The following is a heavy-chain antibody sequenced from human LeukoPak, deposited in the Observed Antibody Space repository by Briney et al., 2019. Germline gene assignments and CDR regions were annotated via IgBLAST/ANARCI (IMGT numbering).Heavy chain of an antibody. V-gene: IGHV4-30-2*05. CDR1: GGSISSGGYS. CDR2: IYHSGST. J-gene: IGHJ4*02. CDR3: ARDLGDEVDY. Sequence: SETLSLTCAVSGGSISSGGYSWSWIRQPPGKGLEWIGYIYHSGSTYYNPSLKSRVTISVDTSKNQFSLKLSSVTAADTAVYYCARDLGDEVDYWGQGTLVTVSS.